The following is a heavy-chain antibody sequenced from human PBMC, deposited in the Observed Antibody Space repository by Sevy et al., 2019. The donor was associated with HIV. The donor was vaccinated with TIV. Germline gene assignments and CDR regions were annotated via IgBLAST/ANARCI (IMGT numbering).Heavy chain of an antibody. Sequence: GGSMRLSCAASGFTFSSYGMHWVRQAPGKGLEWVAVISYDGSNKYYADSVKGRFTISRDNSKNTLYLQMNSLRAEDTAVYYCAKDVGEKDYYYYYGMDVWSQGTTVTVSS. CDR2: ISYDGSNK. J-gene: IGHJ6*02. D-gene: IGHD3-10*01. CDR3: AKDVGEKDYYYYYGMDV. V-gene: IGHV3-30*18. CDR1: GFTFSSYG.